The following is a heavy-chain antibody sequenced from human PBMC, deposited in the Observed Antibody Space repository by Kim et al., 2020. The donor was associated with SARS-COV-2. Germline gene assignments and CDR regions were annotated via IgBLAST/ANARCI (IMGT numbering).Heavy chain of an antibody. J-gene: IGHJ5*02. CDR2: IKSKTDGGTT. V-gene: IGHV3-15*01. Sequence: GGSLRLSCAASGFTFRNAWMSWVRQAPGKGLEWVGRIKSKTDGGTTDYAAPVKGRFTISRDDSKNTLYLQMNSLEIEDTAVYYCSTDWIEATAPWGQGTLVTVSS. D-gene: IGHD1-1*01. CDR3: STDWIEATAP. CDR1: GFTFRNAW.